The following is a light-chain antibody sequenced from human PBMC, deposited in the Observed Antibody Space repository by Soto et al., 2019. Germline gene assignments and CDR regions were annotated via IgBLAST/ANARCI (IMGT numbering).Light chain of an antibody. J-gene: IGKJ4*01. CDR3: QPYNNWPLT. Sequence: EILMTQSPVTLSVSPGERATLSCRASQSVSSNLAWYQQKPGQAPSLLIYGAFTRATGIPARFSGSGSGTEFTLTISSLQSEDFAVYYCQPYNNWPLTFGGGTKVDI. CDR2: GAF. CDR1: QSVSSN. V-gene: IGKV3-15*01.